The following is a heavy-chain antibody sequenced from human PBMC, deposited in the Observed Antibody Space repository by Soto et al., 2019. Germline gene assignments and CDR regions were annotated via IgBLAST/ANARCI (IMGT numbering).Heavy chain of an antibody. J-gene: IGHJ4*02. CDR2: IYSGGST. V-gene: IGHV3-66*01. CDR3: EREIGYYALDY. Sequence: EVQLVASGGGLVQPGGSLRLSCAASGFTVSSNSMRWVRQAPGKGVERVSVIYSGGSTYYAHTVKGRFTISRDNSEYTEFLKMKSLRAEDTAVYYCEREIGYYALDYWGQGTLVTVSS. D-gene: IGHD3-22*01. CDR1: GFTVSSNS.